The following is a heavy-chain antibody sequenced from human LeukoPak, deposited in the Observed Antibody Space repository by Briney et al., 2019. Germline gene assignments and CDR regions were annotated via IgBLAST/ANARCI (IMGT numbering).Heavy chain of an antibody. CDR1: GYTFTSYG. Sequence: ASVKVPCKASGYTFTSYGISWVRQAPGQGLEWMGCISAYNGNTNYAQKLQGRVTMTTDTSTSTAYMELRSLRSDDMAVYYCARDSKVRGEYPLGYWGQGTLVTVSS. CDR3: ARDSKVRGEYPLGY. V-gene: IGHV1-18*03. J-gene: IGHJ4*02. CDR2: ISAYNGNT. D-gene: IGHD3-10*01.